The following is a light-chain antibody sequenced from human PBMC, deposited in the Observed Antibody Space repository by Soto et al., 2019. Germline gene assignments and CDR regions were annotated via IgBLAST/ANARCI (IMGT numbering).Light chain of an antibody. V-gene: IGKV3-11*01. CDR1: QSVSSY. Sequence: ESVLTQSPATLSLSPGERATLSCRASQSVSSYLAWYQQKPGQAPRLLIYDASNRATGIPARFSGSGSGTDFTLTISSLEPEDFAVYYCQQRSNWWTFGQGTKVDI. CDR3: QQRSNWWT. J-gene: IGKJ1*01. CDR2: DAS.